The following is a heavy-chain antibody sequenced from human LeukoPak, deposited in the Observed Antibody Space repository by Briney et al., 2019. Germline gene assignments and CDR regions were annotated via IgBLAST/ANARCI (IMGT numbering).Heavy chain of an antibody. D-gene: IGHD3-22*01. CDR2: FGTRSTSI. CDR3: AREVSEGFDF. V-gene: IGHV3-21*01. Sequence: GGSLRLSCTASGFTFSGYSMNWIRQAPGKGLEWVTSFGTRSTSIYHAGSVKGRFAISRDNAKNSLYLQMNSLRAEDTALYYCAREVSEGFDFWGQGTLVTVSS. J-gene: IGHJ4*02. CDR1: GFTFSGYS.